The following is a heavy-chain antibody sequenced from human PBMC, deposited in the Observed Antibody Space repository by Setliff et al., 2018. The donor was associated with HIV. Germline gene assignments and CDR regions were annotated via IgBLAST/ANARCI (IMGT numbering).Heavy chain of an antibody. Sequence: ASVKVSCKVSGYTFTDYYMHWVQQAPGKGLEWMGLVDPEDGETTYAEKFQGRITITADTSTDTAYLELSSLRSEDSAFYYCTTPLDSSGYFGSDYFDYWGQGALVTVSS. D-gene: IGHD3-22*01. V-gene: IGHV1-69-2*01. CDR1: GYTFTDYY. CDR2: VDPEDGET. CDR3: TTPLDSSGYFGSDYFDY. J-gene: IGHJ4*02.